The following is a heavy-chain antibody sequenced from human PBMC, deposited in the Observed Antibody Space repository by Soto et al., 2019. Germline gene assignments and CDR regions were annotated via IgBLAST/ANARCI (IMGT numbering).Heavy chain of an antibody. CDR3: ARGAGYCSSTRCHMHGYDYYGMDF. Sequence: QVQLVQSGAEVKKPGSSVKVSCKASGGTFSSYAISWVRQAPGQGLEWMGGIIPIFGTANYAQKFQGRVTITADEYTRAAYMEMSSLRSEDTAVYYCARGAGYCSSTRCHMHGYDYYGMDFWGQGTTVTVSS. D-gene: IGHD2-2*02. CDR2: IIPIFGTA. J-gene: IGHJ6*02. V-gene: IGHV1-69*01. CDR1: GGTFSSYA.